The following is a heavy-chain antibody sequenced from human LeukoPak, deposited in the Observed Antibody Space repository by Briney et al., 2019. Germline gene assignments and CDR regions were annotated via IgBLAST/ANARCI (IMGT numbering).Heavy chain of an antibody. CDR3: ARDYGSGGGRYFDY. Sequence: SETLSLTCAVSGGSISSGGYSWCWIRQPPGKGLEWIGYIYHSGSTYYNPSLKSRVTISVDRSKNQSSLKLSSVTAADTAVYYGARDYGSGGGRYFDYWGQGTLVTVSS. J-gene: IGHJ4*02. CDR1: GGSISSGGYS. V-gene: IGHV4-30-2*01. D-gene: IGHD3-10*01. CDR2: IYHSGST.